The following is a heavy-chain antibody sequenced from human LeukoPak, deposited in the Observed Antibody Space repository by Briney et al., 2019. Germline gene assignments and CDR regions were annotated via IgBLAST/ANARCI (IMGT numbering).Heavy chain of an antibody. Sequence: GGSLRLSCEASGFTFSTFAMIWVRQPPGKGLEWVSSIFPSGGGIHYADSVRGRFTISRDNSKSTLSLQMNSLRAEDTAIYYCATYRQVLLPFESWGQGTLVTVSS. J-gene: IGHJ4*02. CDR1: GFTFSTFA. V-gene: IGHV3-23*01. CDR2: IFPSGGGI. CDR3: ATYRQVLLPFES. D-gene: IGHD2-8*02.